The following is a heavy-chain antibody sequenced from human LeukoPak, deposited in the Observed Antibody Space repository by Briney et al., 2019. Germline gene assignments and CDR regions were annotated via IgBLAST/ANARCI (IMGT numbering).Heavy chain of an antibody. J-gene: IGHJ4*02. CDR3: ARDRGSYYYFDY. V-gene: IGHV1-2*02. D-gene: IGHD3-10*01. CDR1: GYTFTGYY. Sequence: GASVKVSCKASGYTFTGYYMDWVGQAPGQGLEWMGWINPNSGCTNYAQKFQGRVTMTRDTSISTAYMELSRLRSDDTAVYYCARDRGSYYYFDYWGQGTLVTVSS. CDR2: INPNSGCT.